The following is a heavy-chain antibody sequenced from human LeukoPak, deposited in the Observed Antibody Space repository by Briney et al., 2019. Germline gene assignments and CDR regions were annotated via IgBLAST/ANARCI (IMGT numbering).Heavy chain of an antibody. J-gene: IGHJ3*02. V-gene: IGHV3-23*01. Sequence: QSGGSLRLSCAASGFTFSSYAMSWVRQAPGKGLEWVSAISGSGGSTYYADSVKGRFTISTDNAKKTLYLQMNSLRVEDTAVYYCLTIVETTIDGFDIWGQGAMVTVSS. CDR2: ISGSGGST. CDR3: LTIVETTIDGFDI. CDR1: GFTFSSYA. D-gene: IGHD1-26*01.